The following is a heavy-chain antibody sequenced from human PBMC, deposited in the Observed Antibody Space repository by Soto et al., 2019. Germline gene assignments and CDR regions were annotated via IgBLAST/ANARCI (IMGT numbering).Heavy chain of an antibody. CDR3: SRLPPNYFRTTPFDI. D-gene: IGHD3-3*01. J-gene: IGHJ3*02. Sequence: EVQLVESGGGLIQPGRSLRLSCTGSGFRFNDYAVTWVRQIPGEGLEWVGFITSKKYGATTEYVASVRGRFTISRDDPNSIAYLQMNGLKIEDTAVYYCSRLPPNYFRTTPFDIWGQGTRVTVSS. V-gene: IGHV3-49*04. CDR1: GFRFNDYA. CDR2: ITSKKYGATT.